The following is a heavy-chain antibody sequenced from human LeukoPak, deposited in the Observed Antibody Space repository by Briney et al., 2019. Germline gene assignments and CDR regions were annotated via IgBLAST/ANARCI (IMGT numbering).Heavy chain of an antibody. J-gene: IGHJ4*02. Sequence: SETLSLTCTVSGASIRSYYWSWIRQPPGKGLEWIGYIYNSESINYNPSLKSRVTISIETSKNQFSLKLSSVTAADTAVYYCARGSGSTTPFPFDYWGQGTLVTVS. D-gene: IGHD1-26*01. V-gene: IGHV4-59*01. CDR3: ARGSGSTTPFPFDY. CDR2: IYNSESI. CDR1: GASIRSYY.